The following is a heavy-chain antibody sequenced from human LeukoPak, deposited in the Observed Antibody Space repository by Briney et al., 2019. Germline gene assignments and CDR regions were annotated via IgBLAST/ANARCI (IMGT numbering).Heavy chain of an antibody. CDR1: GFTFSSYA. CDR2: ISYDGSNK. CDR3: ARDFSSGDY. Sequence: GRSLRLSCAASGFTFSSYAMHWVRQAPGKGLEWVAVISYDGSNKYYADSVKGRFTISRDNSKNTLYLQMNSLRAEDTAVYSCARDFSSGDYWGQGTLATVSS. D-gene: IGHD6-19*01. V-gene: IGHV3-30*04. J-gene: IGHJ4*02.